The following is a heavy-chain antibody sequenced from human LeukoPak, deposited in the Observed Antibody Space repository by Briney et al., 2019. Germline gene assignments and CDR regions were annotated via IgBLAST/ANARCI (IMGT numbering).Heavy chain of an antibody. Sequence: GGSLRLSCAASGFTFSSYSMNWVRQAPGKGLEWVSSISSSSSYIYYADSVKGRFTISRDNAKNSLYLQMNSLRAEDTAVYYCARDQLRQYSYAPFDYWGQGTLVTVSS. CDR3: ARDQLRQYSYAPFDY. CDR1: GFTFSSYS. CDR2: ISSSSSYI. V-gene: IGHV3-21*01. D-gene: IGHD5-18*01. J-gene: IGHJ4*02.